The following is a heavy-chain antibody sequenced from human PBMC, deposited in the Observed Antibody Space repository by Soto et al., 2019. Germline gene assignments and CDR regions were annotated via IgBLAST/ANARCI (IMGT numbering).Heavy chain of an antibody. Sequence: QVQLVQSGAEVKKPGASMKVSCKASGYPFTGYSVGWVRQDPGQGLEWMGWISAYSGDTYYAQRFQDRLSMTTDASTITAYMELRSLRSDDTAVYYCARPSGSYADYAWSLKYWGQGTLVTVSS. CDR1: GYPFTGYS. CDR2: ISAYSGDT. D-gene: IGHD4-17*01. V-gene: IGHV1-18*01. CDR3: ARPSGSYADYAWSLKY. J-gene: IGHJ4*02.